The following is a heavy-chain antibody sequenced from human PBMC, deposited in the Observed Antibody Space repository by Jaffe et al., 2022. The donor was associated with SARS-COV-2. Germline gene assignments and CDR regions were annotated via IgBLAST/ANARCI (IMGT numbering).Heavy chain of an antibody. CDR3: ARYSDNSGSSRPIGY. J-gene: IGHJ4*02. V-gene: IGHV3-23*04. D-gene: IGHD3-22*01. CDR2: VSAGGGST. Sequence: EVQLVESGGDLAQPGGSLRLSCAASGFTFSGYAMNWVRQAPGKGLEWVSSVSAGGGSTYYADSVKGRFTVSRDSSKNTLYLQMNSLRAEDTALYYCARYSDNSGSSRPIGYWGQGTLVTVSS. CDR1: GFTFSGYA.